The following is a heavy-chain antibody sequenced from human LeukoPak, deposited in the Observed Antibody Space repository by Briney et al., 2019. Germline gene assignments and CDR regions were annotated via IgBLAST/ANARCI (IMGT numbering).Heavy chain of an antibody. V-gene: IGHV3-21*01. D-gene: IGHD3-22*01. Sequence: GGSLRLSCAASGFTFSSYSMNWVRQAPGKGLEWVSSISNSSTYIYYADSVRGRFTISRDNAKNSLYLQMNSLRAEDTAVYYCARDFYDSSGYYNYWGQGTLVTVSS. CDR1: GFTFSSYS. CDR3: ARDFYDSSGYYNY. CDR2: ISNSSTYI. J-gene: IGHJ4*02.